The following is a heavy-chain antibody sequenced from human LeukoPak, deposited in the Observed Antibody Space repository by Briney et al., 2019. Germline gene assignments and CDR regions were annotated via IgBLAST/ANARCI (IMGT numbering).Heavy chain of an antibody. J-gene: IGHJ4*02. D-gene: IGHD4-4*01. CDR2: ISGSGGST. V-gene: IGHV3-23*01. CDR1: GFTFSSYA. Sequence: GGCLRLSCAASGFTFSSYAMGWVRPAPGKWLEWVSAISGSGGSTYYADSVKGRFTISRDSSKNTLYLQMNRLRAEDTAVYYCAITVGYWGQGTLVTVSS. CDR3: AITVGY.